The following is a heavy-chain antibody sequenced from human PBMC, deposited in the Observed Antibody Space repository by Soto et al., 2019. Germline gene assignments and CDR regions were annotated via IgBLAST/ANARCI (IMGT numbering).Heavy chain of an antibody. V-gene: IGHV4-34*01. CDR1: GGSFSGYY. D-gene: IGHD5-12*01. Sequence: ETLSLTCAVYGGSFSGYYWSWIRQPPGKGLEWIGEINHSGSTNYNPSLKSRVTISVDTSKNQFSLKLSSVTAADTAVYYCARDTRGYALYYWGQGTLVTVSS. CDR3: ARDTRGYALYY. J-gene: IGHJ4*02. CDR2: INHSGST.